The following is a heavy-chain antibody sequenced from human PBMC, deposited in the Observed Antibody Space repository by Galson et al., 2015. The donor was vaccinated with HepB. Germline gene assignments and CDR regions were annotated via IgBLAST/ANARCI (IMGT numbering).Heavy chain of an antibody. CDR2: IYHSGST. CDR3: ARALYSSSWYWVWYFDY. J-gene: IGHJ4*02. V-gene: IGHV4-4*02. D-gene: IGHD6-13*01. Sequence: ETLSLTCTVSGGSISSSNWWSWVRQPPGKGLEWIGEIYHSGSTNYNPSLKSRVTISVDKSKNQFSLKLSSVTAADTAVYYCARALYSSSWYWVWYFDYWGQGTLVTVSS. CDR1: GGSISSSNW.